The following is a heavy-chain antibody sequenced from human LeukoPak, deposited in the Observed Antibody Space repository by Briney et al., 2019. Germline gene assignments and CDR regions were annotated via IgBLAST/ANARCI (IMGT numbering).Heavy chain of an antibody. Sequence: GGSLRLSCAASEITFSSYAMNWVRQAPGKGLEWVSAISGSGGSTYYVDSVKGRFTISRDNSKNTLYLQMNSLRAEDTAVYYCAKGDYYDSSGYLDYWGQGTLVTVSS. D-gene: IGHD3-22*01. CDR3: AKGDYYDSSGYLDY. CDR1: EITFSSYA. CDR2: ISGSGGST. V-gene: IGHV3-23*01. J-gene: IGHJ4*02.